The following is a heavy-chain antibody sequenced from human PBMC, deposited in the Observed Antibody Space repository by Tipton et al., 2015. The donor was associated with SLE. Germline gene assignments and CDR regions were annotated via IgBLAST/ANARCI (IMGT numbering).Heavy chain of an antibody. Sequence: TLSLTCTVSGGSISSYYWSWIRQPPGKGLEWLGYIYYGGSTNYNPSLKSRVTISVDTSKNQFSLKLSSVTAADTAVYYCAREVGARDAFDIWGQGTMVTVSS. CDR2: IYYGGST. V-gene: IGHV4-59*01. D-gene: IGHD2-15*01. CDR1: GGSISSYY. J-gene: IGHJ3*02. CDR3: AREVGARDAFDI.